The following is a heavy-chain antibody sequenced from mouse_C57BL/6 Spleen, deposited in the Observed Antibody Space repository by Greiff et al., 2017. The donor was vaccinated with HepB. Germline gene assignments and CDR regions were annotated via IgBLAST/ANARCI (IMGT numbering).Heavy chain of an antibody. CDR3: ARPDWGAMDY. CDR2: ISNGGGST. V-gene: IGHV5-12*01. J-gene: IGHJ4*01. D-gene: IGHD4-1*01. CDR1: GFTFSDYY. Sequence: EVKLVESGGGLVQPGGSLKLSCAASGFTFSDYYMYWVRQTPEKRLEWVAYISNGGGSTYYPDTVKGRFTISRDNAKNTLYLQMSRLKSEDTAMYYCARPDWGAMDYWGQGTSVTVSS.